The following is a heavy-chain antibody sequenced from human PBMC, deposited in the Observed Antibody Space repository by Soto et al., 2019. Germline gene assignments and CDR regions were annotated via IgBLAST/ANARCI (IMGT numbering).Heavy chain of an antibody. J-gene: IGHJ3*02. CDR1: GGSISSYY. V-gene: IGHV4-59*08. D-gene: IGHD2-15*01. Sequence: PSETLSLTCTVSGGSISSYYWSWIRQPPGKGLEWIGYIYYSGSTNYNPSLKSRVTISVDTSKNQFSLKLSSVTAADTAVYYCARRSYAAASDIWGQGTMVIVSS. CDR2: IYYSGST. CDR3: ARRSYAAASDI.